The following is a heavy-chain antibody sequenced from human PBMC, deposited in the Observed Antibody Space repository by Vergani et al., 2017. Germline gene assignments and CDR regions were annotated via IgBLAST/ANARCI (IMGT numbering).Heavy chain of an antibody. CDR2: ISPKTGDT. D-gene: IGHD3-10*01. J-gene: IGHJ5*01. CDR3: AHRWNFGRRDWFDS. CDR1: ESTFSDYN. V-gene: IGHV1-2*02. Sequence: QVQLMQSGPVMKKPGGSMKVSCQASESTFSDYNIHWVRQAPGQGLQWMGWISPKTGDTDYLQRFQDRVTMTRDASTKTVDLKMTRLTSDDTAFYYCAHRWNFGRRDWFDSWGPGTLVTVSS.